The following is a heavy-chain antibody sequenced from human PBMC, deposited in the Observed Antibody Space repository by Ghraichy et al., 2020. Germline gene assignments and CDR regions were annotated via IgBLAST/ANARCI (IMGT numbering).Heavy chain of an antibody. D-gene: IGHD6-19*01. CDR2: INHGGST. CDR1: GTSFTGYY. CDR3: ARFFRPDRRYSSGIVAFDL. J-gene: IGHJ3*01. V-gene: IGHV4-34*01. Sequence: SETLSLTCAVYGTSFTGYYWTWFRQSPGKGLEWFGDINHGGSTNYNPSLRSRVTISADTSKNHFSLKLASVTAADSGLYFCARFFRPDRRYSSGIVAFDLWGQGTLVTVSS.